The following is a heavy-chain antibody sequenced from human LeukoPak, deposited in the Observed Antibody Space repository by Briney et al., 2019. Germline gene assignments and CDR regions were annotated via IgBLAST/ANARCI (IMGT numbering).Heavy chain of an antibody. Sequence: GGSLRLSCAASGFTFSTYYMSWVRQAPGTGLEWVANIKQDGSEKYYVDSVKGRFTISRDNAKNSLYLQMNSLRAEDTAVYYCVRGRWSFDYWGQGTLVTVSS. CDR1: GFTFSTYY. J-gene: IGHJ4*02. D-gene: IGHD5-24*01. CDR2: IKQDGSEK. V-gene: IGHV3-7*04. CDR3: VRGRWSFDY.